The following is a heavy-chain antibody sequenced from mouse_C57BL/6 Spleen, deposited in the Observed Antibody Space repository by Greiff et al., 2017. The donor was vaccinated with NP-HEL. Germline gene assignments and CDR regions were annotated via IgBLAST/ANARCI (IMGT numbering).Heavy chain of an antibody. D-gene: IGHD1-1*01. CDR1: GFTFSDYG. CDR2: ISSGSSTI. V-gene: IGHV5-17*01. Sequence: DVKLVESGGGLVKPGGSLKLSCAASGFTFSDYGMHWVRQAPEKGLEWVAYISSGSSTIYYADTVKGRFTISRDNAKNTLFLQMTSLRSEDTAMYYCARRLDYGSSYGYFDYWGQGTTLTVSS. CDR3: ARRLDYGSSYGYFDY. J-gene: IGHJ2*01.